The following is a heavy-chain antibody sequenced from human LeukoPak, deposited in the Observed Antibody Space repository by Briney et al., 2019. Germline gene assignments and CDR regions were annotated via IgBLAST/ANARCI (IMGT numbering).Heavy chain of an antibody. Sequence: PGGSLRLSCAASGFAFSASWMSWVRQVPGTGLECVAKIKEDGTDKLYAPSVRGRFTISRDNAQNSLYLQMNRLRAEDTAIYYCARPNNYAFDYWGQGTLATVSS. CDR2: IKEDGTDK. CDR1: GFAFSASW. CDR3: ARPNNYAFDY. J-gene: IGHJ4*02. D-gene: IGHD3-16*01. V-gene: IGHV3-7*04.